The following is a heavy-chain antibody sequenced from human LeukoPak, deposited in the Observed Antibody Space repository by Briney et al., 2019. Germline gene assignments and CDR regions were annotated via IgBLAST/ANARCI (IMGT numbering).Heavy chain of an antibody. J-gene: IGHJ5*02. Sequence: GASVKVSCKASGYTFTSYGISWVRQAPGQGLEWMGWISAYNGNTNYAQKLQGRVTMTTDTSTGTAYMELGSLRSDDTAVYYCAREQCSSTSCYYWFDPWGQGTLVTVSS. CDR3: AREQCSSTSCYYWFDP. CDR2: ISAYNGNT. D-gene: IGHD2-2*01. V-gene: IGHV1-18*01. CDR1: GYTFTSYG.